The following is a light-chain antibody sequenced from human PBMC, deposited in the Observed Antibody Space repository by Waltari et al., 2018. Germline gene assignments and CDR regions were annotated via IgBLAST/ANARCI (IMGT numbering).Light chain of an antibody. V-gene: IGKV3D-11*01. CDR3: QQRINWPLT. CDR1: QDIDDL. J-gene: IGKJ4*01. Sequence: EIVLTQSPAHLSLSPGERATLSCRASQDIDDLLTWFQQRPGQVPRLLIYGASNRAADIPARFSGSGSGKDFILTISSLEPEDFAVYYCQQRINWPLTFGGGTTVDIK. CDR2: GAS.